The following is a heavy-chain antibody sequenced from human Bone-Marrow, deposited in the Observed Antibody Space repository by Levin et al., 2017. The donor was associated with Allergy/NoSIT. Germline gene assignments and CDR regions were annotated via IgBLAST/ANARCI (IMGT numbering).Heavy chain of an antibody. V-gene: IGHV5-51*01. J-gene: IGHJ6*02. Sequence: KAGGSLRLSCQGSGYSFISYWIAWVRQMPGKGLEWMGSVYPADSDATYNPSFLGQVSLSVDKSLKTAYLQWSRLKPSDTAMYYCAKIDSHSGYGMNVWGQGTTVTVSS. CDR1: GYSFISYW. D-gene: IGHD2-15*01. CDR3: AKIDSHSGYGMNV. CDR2: VYPADSDA.